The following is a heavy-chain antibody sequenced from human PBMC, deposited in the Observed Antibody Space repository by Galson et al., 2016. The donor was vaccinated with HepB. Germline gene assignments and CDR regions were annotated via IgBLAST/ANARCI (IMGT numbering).Heavy chain of an antibody. V-gene: IGHV3-23*01. CDR3: ARFTQEWLDRVYYFDY. Sequence: SLRLSCAASGFTFRSYWMSWVRQAPGKGLEWVSAISGDGGSTYYAGSVRGRFTSSRDRSTNTMYLQMNSLRTDDTAVYYCARFTQEWLDRVYYFDYWGQGTLVTVSS. D-gene: IGHD6-19*01. CDR2: ISGDGGST. CDR1: GFTFRSYW. J-gene: IGHJ4*02.